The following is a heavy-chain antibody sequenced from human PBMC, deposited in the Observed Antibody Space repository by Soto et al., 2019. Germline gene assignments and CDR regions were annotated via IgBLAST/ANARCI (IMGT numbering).Heavy chain of an antibody. V-gene: IGHV3-23*01. Sequence: GGSLRLSCAASGFTFISYVMSWVRQAPGKGLEWVSAISGSGGSTYYADSVKGRFTISRDNSKNTLYLQMNSLRAEDTAVYYCAKRAPYYDILTGYYFDYWGQGTLVTVSS. D-gene: IGHD3-9*01. CDR2: ISGSGGST. CDR1: GFTFISYV. J-gene: IGHJ4*02. CDR3: AKRAPYYDILTGYYFDY.